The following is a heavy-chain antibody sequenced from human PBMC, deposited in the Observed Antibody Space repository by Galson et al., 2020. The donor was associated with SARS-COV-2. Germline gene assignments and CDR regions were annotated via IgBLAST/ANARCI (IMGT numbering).Heavy chain of an antibody. V-gene: IGHV4-4*02. J-gene: IGHJ5*02. CDR1: GGSISSSNW. CDR2: IHHSGST. Sequence: SETLSLTCAVSGGSISSSNWWSWVRQPPGTGLEWTGEIHHSGSTNYNPSPKSRVTISVDKSKNQFSLKLSSVTAADTAVYYCARLGITIFGVVIIPDGGWFDPWGQGTLVTVSS. D-gene: IGHD3-3*01. CDR3: ARLGITIFGVVIIPDGGWFDP.